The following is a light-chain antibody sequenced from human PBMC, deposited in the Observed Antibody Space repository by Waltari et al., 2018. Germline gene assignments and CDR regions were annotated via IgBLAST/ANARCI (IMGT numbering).Light chain of an antibody. Sequence: ETVMTQSPATLSVSPGERVTLSCRASQRVSSDLAWYHQKPGQAPRLLIYGASPRATDIPARFSGRGSGTEFTLTVSSLQSEDFGVYYCQQYNKWPPITFGQGTRLEI. CDR2: GAS. CDR3: QQYNKWPPIT. J-gene: IGKJ5*01. V-gene: IGKV3-15*01. CDR1: QRVSSD.